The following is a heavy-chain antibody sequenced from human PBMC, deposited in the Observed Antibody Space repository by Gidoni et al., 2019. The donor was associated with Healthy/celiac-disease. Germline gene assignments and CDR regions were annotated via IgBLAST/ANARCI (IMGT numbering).Heavy chain of an antibody. D-gene: IGHD5-18*01. V-gene: IGHV3-15*01. CDR3: TTDTAMVTSFDY. CDR2: IKSKTDGGTT. CDR1: GLTFSNAW. Sequence: EVQLVESGGGLVKPGGSLRLSCAASGLTFSNAWMSWVRQAPGKGLEWVGRIKSKTDGGTTDYAAPVKGRFTISRDDSKNTLYLQMNSLKTEDTAVYYCTTDTAMVTSFDYWGQGTLVTVSS. J-gene: IGHJ4*02.